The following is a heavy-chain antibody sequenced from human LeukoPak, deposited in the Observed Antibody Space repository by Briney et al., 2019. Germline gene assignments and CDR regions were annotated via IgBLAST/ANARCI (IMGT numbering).Heavy chain of an antibody. V-gene: IGHV1-18*01. Sequence: ASVKVSCKASGYSFTTYGINWVRQAPGQGLEWLGWIGVYNGNTKYPQKFQGRVTMTTDTSTSTAYMELRSLRSDDTAVYYCARDSVAVRPGWFDPWGQGTLVIVSS. J-gene: IGHJ5*02. CDR2: IGVYNGNT. CDR3: ARDSVAVRPGWFDP. D-gene: IGHD6-6*01. CDR1: GYSFTTYG.